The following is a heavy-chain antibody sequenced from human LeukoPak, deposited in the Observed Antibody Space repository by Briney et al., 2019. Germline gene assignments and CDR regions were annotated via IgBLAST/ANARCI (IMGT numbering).Heavy chain of an antibody. CDR1: GGSISSGGYY. Sequence: PSETLSLTCTVSGGSISSGGYYWSWIRQHPGKGLEWIGYIYYSGSTYYNPSLKSRVTISVDTSKNQFSLKLSSVTAADTAVYYCARQAYYSRSNWFDPWGQGTLVTVSS. J-gene: IGHJ5*02. CDR2: IYYSGST. V-gene: IGHV4-31*03. CDR3: ARQAYYSRSNWFDP. D-gene: IGHD3-22*01.